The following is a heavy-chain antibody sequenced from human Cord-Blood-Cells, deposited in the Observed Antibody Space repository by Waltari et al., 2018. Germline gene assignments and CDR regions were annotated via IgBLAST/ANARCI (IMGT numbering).Heavy chain of an antibody. V-gene: IGHV6-1*01. CDR3: ARAPLMYSSSDDWYVDL. D-gene: IGHD6-6*01. CDR2: TSYRSKWYN. Sequence: QVQLQQSGPGLVKPSQTLPLTCAISGDSVSSNSAAWNWIRQSPSRGLEWLGRTSYRSKWYNDYAVSVKSRITCDPDTSKNQFSLQLNSVTPEDTAVYYCARAPLMYSSSDDWYVDLWGRGTLVTVSS. CDR1: GDSVSSNSAA. J-gene: IGHJ2*01.